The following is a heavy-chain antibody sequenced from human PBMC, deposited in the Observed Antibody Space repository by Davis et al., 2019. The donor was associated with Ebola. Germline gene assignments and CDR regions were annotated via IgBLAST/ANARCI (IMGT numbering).Heavy chain of an antibody. Sequence: ASVQVSCKASGYTFTSYYMHWVRQAPAQELEWMVIINPSGGSTSYAQKFQGRVTMTRDTSTSTVYMELSSLRSEDTAVYYCARALGIAALDYWGQGTLVTVSS. D-gene: IGHD6-13*01. CDR1: GYTFTSYY. V-gene: IGHV1-46*03. CDR2: INPSGGST. J-gene: IGHJ4*02. CDR3: ARALGIAALDY.